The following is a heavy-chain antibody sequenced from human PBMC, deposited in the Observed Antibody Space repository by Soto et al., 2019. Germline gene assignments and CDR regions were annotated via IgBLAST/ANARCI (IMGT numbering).Heavy chain of an antibody. D-gene: IGHD6-6*01. Sequence: GESLKISCRASGYNFTNYWITWVRQVPGKGLEWMGIIYPDDSDTRYSPSFQGQVIISADKSITTAYLQWSSLKASDTAMYYCARREKQFGSANWFDPWGQGTLVTVSS. CDR1: GYNFTNYW. CDR3: ARREKQFGSANWFDP. V-gene: IGHV5-51*01. J-gene: IGHJ5*02. CDR2: IYPDDSDT.